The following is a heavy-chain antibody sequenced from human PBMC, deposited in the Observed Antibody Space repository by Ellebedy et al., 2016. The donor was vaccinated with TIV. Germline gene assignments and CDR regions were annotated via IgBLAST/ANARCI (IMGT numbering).Heavy chain of an antibody. Sequence: ASVKVSXXASGYTFTSYYMHWVRQAPGQGLEWMGIINPSGGSTSYAQKFQGRVTMTRDTSTSTVYMELSSLRSEDTAVYYCASSYYYDSSGYHSHLLDYWGQGTLVTVSS. CDR3: ASSYYYDSSGYHSHLLDY. D-gene: IGHD3-22*01. J-gene: IGHJ4*02. V-gene: IGHV1-46*01. CDR2: INPSGGST. CDR1: GYTFTSYY.